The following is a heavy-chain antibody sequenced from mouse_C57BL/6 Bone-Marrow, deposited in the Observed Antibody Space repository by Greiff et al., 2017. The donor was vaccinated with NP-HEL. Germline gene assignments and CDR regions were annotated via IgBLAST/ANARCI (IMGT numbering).Heavy chain of an antibody. CDR3: ARHEDWDRGGNFDY. Sequence: EVKLMESGGDLVKPGGSLKLSCAASGFTFSSYGMSWVRQTPDKRLEWVATISSGGSYTYSPDSVKGRFTISRDNAKNTLYLQMSSLKSEDTAMYYCARHEDWDRGGNFDYWGQGTTLTVSS. J-gene: IGHJ2*01. CDR1: GFTFSSYG. V-gene: IGHV5-6*01. D-gene: IGHD4-1*01. CDR2: ISSGGSYT.